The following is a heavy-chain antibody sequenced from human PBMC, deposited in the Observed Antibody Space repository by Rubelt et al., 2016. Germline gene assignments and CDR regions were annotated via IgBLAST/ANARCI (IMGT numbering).Heavy chain of an antibody. CDR2: IYYSGST. CDR1: GGSISSSSYY. D-gene: IGHD5-24*01. Sequence: QLQLQESGPGLVKPSETLSLTCTVSGGSISSSSYYWGWIRHPPGKGLEWIGSIYYSGSTYYNPSLKSRVTLSVDTSKTQFPLKLSSVTAADTAVYYCASHIDGYGYYWGQGTLVTVSS. CDR3: ASHIDGYGYY. J-gene: IGHJ4*02. V-gene: IGHV4-39*01.